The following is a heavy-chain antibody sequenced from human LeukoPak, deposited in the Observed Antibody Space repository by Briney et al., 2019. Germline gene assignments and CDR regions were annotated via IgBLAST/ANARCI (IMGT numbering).Heavy chain of an antibody. Sequence: GGSLRLSCAASGFTFSSYSMNWVRQAPGKGLEWVSAISGSGGSTYYADSVKGRFTISRDNSKNTLYLQMNSLRAEDTAVYYCAKSWGYCSTTSCYGLDYWGQGTLVTVSS. D-gene: IGHD2-2*01. CDR1: GFTFSSYS. CDR3: AKSWGYCSTTSCYGLDY. V-gene: IGHV3-23*01. J-gene: IGHJ4*02. CDR2: ISGSGGST.